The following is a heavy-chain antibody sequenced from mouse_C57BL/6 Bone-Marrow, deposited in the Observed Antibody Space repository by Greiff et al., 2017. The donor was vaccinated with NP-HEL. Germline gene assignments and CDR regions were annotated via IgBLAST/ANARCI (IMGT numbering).Heavy chain of an antibody. J-gene: IGHJ2*01. CDR1: GFTFSSYG. CDR3: ARHYYSNYFDY. D-gene: IGHD2-5*01. CDR2: ISSGGSYT. Sequence: DVQLVESGGDLVKPGGSLKLSCAASGFTFSSYGMSWVRQTPDKRLEWVATISSGGSYTYYPDSVKGRFTISRDNAKNTLYLQMSSLKSEDTATYYCARHYYSNYFDYWGQGTTLTVSS. V-gene: IGHV5-6*01.